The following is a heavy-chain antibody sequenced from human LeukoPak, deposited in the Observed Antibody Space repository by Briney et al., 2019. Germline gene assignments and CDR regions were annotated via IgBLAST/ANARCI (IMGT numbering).Heavy chain of an antibody. CDR1: GFTFSSSE. D-gene: IGHD6-6*01. CDR3: ATVGRSTRPGY. CDR2: IDSGGSTK. J-gene: IGHJ4*02. V-gene: IGHV3-48*03. Sequence: GGSLRLSCAASGFTFSSSEMNWVRQAPGKGLEWISCIDSGGSTKCYADSVKGRFTVSRDNAKNSLFLQMNSLRAEDTAVYYCATVGRSTRPGYWGQGTLVTVSS.